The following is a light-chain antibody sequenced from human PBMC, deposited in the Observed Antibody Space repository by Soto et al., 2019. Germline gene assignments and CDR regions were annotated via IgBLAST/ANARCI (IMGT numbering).Light chain of an antibody. CDR3: QQSYSSPYT. CDR2: AAS. J-gene: IGKJ2*01. V-gene: IGKV1-39*01. CDR1: QSINKY. Sequence: DIQMTQSPSSLSASVGDRVTITCRASQSINKYLNWYLQKPGKAPKLLIYAASSLQSGVPSRFSGSGSGTDFTLTISSLQPEDFAAYYCQQSYSSPYTFGQGTKLEIK.